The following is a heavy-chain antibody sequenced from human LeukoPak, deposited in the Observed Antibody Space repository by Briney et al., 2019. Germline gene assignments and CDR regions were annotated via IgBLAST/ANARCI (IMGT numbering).Heavy chain of an antibody. J-gene: IGHJ4*02. D-gene: IGHD5-24*01. CDR1: GLTFSNDG. CDR3: ARASNPWLQLS. CDR2: IQQDGGQK. V-gene: IGHV3-7*05. Sequence: GGSLRLSCAASGLTFSNDGMIWVRQAPGKGLEWVANIQQDGGQKRYADSVRGRFTVSRDNAQTSLYLHMNSLRAEDTAVYYCARASNPWLQLSWGQGTLVTVSS.